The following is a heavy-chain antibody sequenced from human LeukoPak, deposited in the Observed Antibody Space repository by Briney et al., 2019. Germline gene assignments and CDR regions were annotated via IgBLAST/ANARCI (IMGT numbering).Heavy chain of an antibody. CDR1: GYTFTSYA. D-gene: IGHD5-24*01. Sequence: ASVKVSCKASGYTFTSYAITWVRQAPGQGLEWMGWISAYNGDTNYAKKFQGRVTMTTDTSTSTAYMDLRNLISNDTAVYYCARSRYYFDSWGQGTLVSVSS. CDR2: ISAYNGDT. V-gene: IGHV1-18*01. CDR3: ARSRYYFDS. J-gene: IGHJ4*02.